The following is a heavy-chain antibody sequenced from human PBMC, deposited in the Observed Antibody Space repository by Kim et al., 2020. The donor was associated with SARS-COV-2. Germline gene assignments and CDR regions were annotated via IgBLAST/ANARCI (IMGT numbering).Heavy chain of an antibody. CDR3: GRQTGGYDNSTYPAPYRWYSWFDS. V-gene: IGHV1-69*13. CDR1: GGTFSSYA. J-gene: IGHJ5*01. D-gene: IGHD3-22*01. Sequence: SVKVSCKASGGTFSSYAISWVRQAPGQGLEWMGGIIPIFGTGNHAQKFQGRVTITADESTSTAYMELSSLRSEDTAVYYCGRQTGGYDNSTYPAPYRWYSWFDSWGQGTLVTVSS. CDR2: IIPIFGTG.